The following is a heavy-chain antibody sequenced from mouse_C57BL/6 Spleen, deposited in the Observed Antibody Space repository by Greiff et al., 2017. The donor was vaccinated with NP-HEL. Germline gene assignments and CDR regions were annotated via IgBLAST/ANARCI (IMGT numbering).Heavy chain of an antibody. Sequence: EVQLQQSGAELVRPGASVKLSCTASGFNIKDDYMHWVKQRPEQGLEWIGWIDPENGDTESASKFQGKATITADTSSNTAYLQLSSLTTDDTAVYYCSTGYYGSSWYFEVWGTGTTVTVSS. CDR3: STGYYGSSWYFEV. CDR1: GFNIKDDY. D-gene: IGHD1-1*01. J-gene: IGHJ1*03. V-gene: IGHV14-4*01. CDR2: IDPENGDT.